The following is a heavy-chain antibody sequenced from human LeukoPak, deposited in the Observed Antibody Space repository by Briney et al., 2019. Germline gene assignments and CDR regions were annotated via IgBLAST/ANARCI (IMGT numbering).Heavy chain of an antibody. V-gene: IGHV3-23*01. CDR1: GFTFSSYA. Sequence: PGGSLRLSCAASGFTFSSYAMSWVRQAPGKRLEWVSAISGSGGSTYYADSVKGRFTISRDNSKTTLYLQMNSLRAEDTAVYYCAKSNMPRRPFDYWGKGTLVTVLS. CDR2: ISGSGGST. D-gene: IGHD2-2*01. J-gene: IGHJ4*02. CDR3: AKSNMPRRPFDY.